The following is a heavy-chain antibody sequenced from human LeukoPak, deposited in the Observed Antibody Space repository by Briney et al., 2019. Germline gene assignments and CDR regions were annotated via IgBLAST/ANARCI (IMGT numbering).Heavy chain of an antibody. D-gene: IGHD5-18*01. CDR1: GGSISSYY. CDR3: ARTTEGGYSYGYFYYYMDV. Sequence: SETLSLTCTVSGGSISSYYWSWIRQPPGKGLEWIGYIYYSGSTNYKSSLKSRVTISVDTSKNQFSLKLSSVTAADTAVYYCARTTEGGYSYGYFYYYMDVWGKGTTVTISS. J-gene: IGHJ6*03. V-gene: IGHV4-59*01. CDR2: IYYSGST.